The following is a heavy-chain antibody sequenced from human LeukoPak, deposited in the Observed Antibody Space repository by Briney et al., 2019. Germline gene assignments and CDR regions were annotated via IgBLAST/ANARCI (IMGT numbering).Heavy chain of an antibody. CDR1: GFTFSSYE. Sequence: GGSLRLACAASGFTFSSYEMNWVRQAPGKGLEWVSYISSSGSTIYYADSVKGRFTISRDNAKNSLYLQMNRLRAEDTAVYYCARELYYYDSDYYYYGMDVWGQGTTVTVSS. CDR2: ISSSGSTI. J-gene: IGHJ6*02. D-gene: IGHD3-22*01. CDR3: ARELYYYDSDYYYYGMDV. V-gene: IGHV3-48*03.